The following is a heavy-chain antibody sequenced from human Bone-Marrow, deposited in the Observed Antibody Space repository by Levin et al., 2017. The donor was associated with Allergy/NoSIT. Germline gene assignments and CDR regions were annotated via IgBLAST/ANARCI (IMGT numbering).Heavy chain of an antibody. Sequence: GGSLRLSCAASGFAFSSYAMHWVRQTPGKGLGWVAVISYDGSNKYYADSVRGRFTISRDNSKNTLDLQMNSLRAEDTALYYCAGGLWTGHNDYYYYGMDVWGQGTTVTVSS. CDR3: AGGLWTGHNDYYYYGMDV. V-gene: IGHV3-30*04. J-gene: IGHJ6*02. CDR2: ISYDGSNK. D-gene: IGHD3/OR15-3a*01. CDR1: GFAFSSYA.